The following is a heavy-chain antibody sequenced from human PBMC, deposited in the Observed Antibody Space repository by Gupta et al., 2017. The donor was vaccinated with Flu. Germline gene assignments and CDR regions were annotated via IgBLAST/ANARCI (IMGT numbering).Heavy chain of an antibody. CDR2: INHSGST. J-gene: IGHJ4*02. CDR1: GGSSSGYY. V-gene: IGHV4-34*01. CDR3: ARTGGGPPRIYGGWSGHYFDY. Sequence: QVQLQQWGAGLSKPSETLSLTCAVYGGSSSGYYWSWIRQPPGKGLEWIGEINHSGSTNYNPSLKSRVTISVDTSKNQFSLKLSSVTAADTAVYYCARTGGGPPRIYGGWSGHYFDYWGQGTLVTVSS. D-gene: IGHD3-10*01.